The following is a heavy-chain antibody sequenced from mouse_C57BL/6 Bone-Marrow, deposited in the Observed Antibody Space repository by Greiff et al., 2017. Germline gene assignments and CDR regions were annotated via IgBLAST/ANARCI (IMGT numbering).Heavy chain of an antibody. J-gene: IGHJ3*01. V-gene: IGHV1-59*01. CDR1: GYTFTSYW. D-gene: IGHD2-4*01. CDR3: ARNDDYDLFAY. Sequence: VKLQQPGAELVRPGTSVKLSCKASGYTFTSYWMHWVKQRPGQGLEWIGVIDPSDSYTNSNQKFKGKATLTGDTSSSTAYMQLSSLTSEDSAVYYCARNDDYDLFAYWGQGTLVTVSA. CDR2: IDPSDSYT.